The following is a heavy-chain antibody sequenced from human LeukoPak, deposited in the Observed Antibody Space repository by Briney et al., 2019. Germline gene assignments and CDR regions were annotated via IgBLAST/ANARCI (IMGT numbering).Heavy chain of an antibody. CDR3: ARDPQEGFGSKRPMYYFDY. V-gene: IGHV3-30-3*01. CDR2: ISYDGSNK. J-gene: IGHJ4*02. D-gene: IGHD3-10*01. Sequence: PGGSLRLSCAASGFTFSTYAMHWVRQAPGKGLEWVAVISYDGSNKYYADSVKGRFTISRDNSKNTLYLQMNSLRAEDTAVYYCARDPQEGFGSKRPMYYFDYWGQGTLITVSS. CDR1: GFTFSTYA.